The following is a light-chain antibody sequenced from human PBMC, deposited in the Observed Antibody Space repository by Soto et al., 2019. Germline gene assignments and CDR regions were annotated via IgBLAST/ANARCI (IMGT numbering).Light chain of an antibody. CDR1: SSDVGGYNY. J-gene: IGLJ1*01. CDR2: VVS. Sequence: QSALTQPRSVSGSPGQSVTISCTGTSSDVGGYNYVSRYQQHPGKAPKLMILVVSKRPSGVPDRFSGSKSGNTASLTISGLQTEDEADYYCCSYAGSYTQVFGTGTKLTVL. V-gene: IGLV2-11*01. CDR3: CSYAGSYTQV.